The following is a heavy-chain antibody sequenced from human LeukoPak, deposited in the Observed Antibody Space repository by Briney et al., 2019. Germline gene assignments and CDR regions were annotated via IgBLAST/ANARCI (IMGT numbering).Heavy chain of an antibody. CDR3: ARGGVPAAVGYWFDP. CDR2: IIPILGIA. J-gene: IGHJ5*02. Sequence: ASVKVSRKASGGTFSSYTISWVRQAPGQGLEWMGRIIPILGIANYAQKFQGRVTITADKSTSTAYMELSSLRSEDTAVYYCARGGVPAAVGYWFDPWGQGTLVTVSS. D-gene: IGHD2-2*01. V-gene: IGHV1-69*02. CDR1: GGTFSSYT.